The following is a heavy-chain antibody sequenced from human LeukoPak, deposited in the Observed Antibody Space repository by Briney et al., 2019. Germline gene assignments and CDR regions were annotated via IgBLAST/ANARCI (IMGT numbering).Heavy chain of an antibody. V-gene: IGHV3-53*01. CDR3: ARGVEPLAANTLAY. CDR2: LYSDGNT. Sequence: GGSLRLSCAASGFTVITNDMTWVRQAPGKGLDWVSVLYSDGNTKYADSVQGRFTISRDNSKNTLYLAMNSLSPDDTAVYYCARGVEPLAANTLAYWGQGTLVTVSS. CDR1: GFTVITND. J-gene: IGHJ4*02. D-gene: IGHD1-14*01.